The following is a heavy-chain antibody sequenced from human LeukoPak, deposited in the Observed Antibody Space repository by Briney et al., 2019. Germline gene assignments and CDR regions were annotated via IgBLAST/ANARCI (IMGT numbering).Heavy chain of an antibody. Sequence: SETLSLTCTVSGGSISSGGYYWSWIRQHPGKGLEWIGYIYYSGSTYYNPSLKSRVTISVDTSKNRFSLKLSSVTAADTAVYYCASAYSSSWYQGVWWFDPWGQGTLVTVSS. CDR3: ASAYSSSWYQGVWWFDP. D-gene: IGHD6-13*01. CDR2: IYYSGST. CDR1: GGSISSGGYY. V-gene: IGHV4-31*03. J-gene: IGHJ5*02.